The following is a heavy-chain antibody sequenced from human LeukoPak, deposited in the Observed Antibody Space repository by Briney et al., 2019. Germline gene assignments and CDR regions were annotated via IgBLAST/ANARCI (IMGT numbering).Heavy chain of an antibody. Sequence: PSGTLSLTCTVSGGSISTYYWSWIRQPPRKGLEWIGYIYSSGSTNYNPSLKSRVTISVDTSKNQFSLRLSSVTAADTAVYYCARARFSLPYYGFSSVYYTYDYWGQGTLVTVSS. CDR1: GGSISTYY. J-gene: IGHJ4*02. CDR2: IYSSGST. CDR3: ARARFSLPYYGFSSVYYTYDY. V-gene: IGHV4-59*01. D-gene: IGHD3-3*01.